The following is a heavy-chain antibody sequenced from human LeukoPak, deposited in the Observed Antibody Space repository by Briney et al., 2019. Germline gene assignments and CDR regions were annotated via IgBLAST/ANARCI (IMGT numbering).Heavy chain of an antibody. CDR1: GYSISSGYY. Sequence: PSETLSLTCAVSGYSISSGYYWGWIRQPPRKGLEWIGEINHSGSTNYNPSLKSRVTISVDTSKNQFSLKLSSVTAADTAVYYCAREMVRGVRVIYYYYYYYMDVWGKGTTVTISS. J-gene: IGHJ6*03. V-gene: IGHV4-38-2*02. D-gene: IGHD3-10*01. CDR3: AREMVRGVRVIYYYYYYYMDV. CDR2: INHSGST.